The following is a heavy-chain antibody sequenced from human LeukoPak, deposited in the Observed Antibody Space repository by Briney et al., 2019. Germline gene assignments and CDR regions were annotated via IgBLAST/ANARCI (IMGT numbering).Heavy chain of an antibody. Sequence: GGSLRLSCAASGFTFTSYWMNWVCQAPGKGLEWVALINPDGSRTNYVDSVKGRFTISRDNAENSLYLQMNSLRAEDTAVYYCARDLGYGALDPWGQGTLSPSPQ. V-gene: IGHV3-7*01. D-gene: IGHD4-17*01. CDR1: GFTFTSYW. J-gene: IGHJ5*02. CDR3: ARDLGYGALDP. CDR2: INPDGSRT.